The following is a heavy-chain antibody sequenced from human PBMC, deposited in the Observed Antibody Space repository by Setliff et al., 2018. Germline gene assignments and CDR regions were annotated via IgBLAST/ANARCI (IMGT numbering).Heavy chain of an antibody. Sequence: SETLSLTCSVSGGSISNYYWSWIRQPPGKGLEWIGYIDTSGSTNYNPSLKSRVSISKDTSKNQLSLNLSFVTAADTAVYYCAREPTHTVYYYLDVWGKGTTVTVSS. CDR3: AREPTHTVYYYLDV. CDR1: GGSISNYY. CDR2: IDTSGST. D-gene: IGHD2-15*01. J-gene: IGHJ6*03. V-gene: IGHV4-4*08.